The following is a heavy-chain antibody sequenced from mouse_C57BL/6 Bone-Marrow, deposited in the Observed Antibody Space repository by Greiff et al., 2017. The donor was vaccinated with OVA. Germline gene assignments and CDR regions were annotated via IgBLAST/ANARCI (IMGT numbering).Heavy chain of an antibody. CDR3: APYLRGFAY. D-gene: IGHD3-3*01. CDR1: GFNIKNTY. V-gene: IGHV14-3*01. J-gene: IGHJ3*01. Sequence: EVQLQQSVAELVRPGASVKLSCPASGFNIKNTYMHWVKQRPEQGLEWIGRIDPANGNTTYAPEFPGKATITAYTSSHTAYLQLSSLTSEDTAIYYCAPYLRGFAYWGQGTLVTVSA. CDR2: IDPANGNT.